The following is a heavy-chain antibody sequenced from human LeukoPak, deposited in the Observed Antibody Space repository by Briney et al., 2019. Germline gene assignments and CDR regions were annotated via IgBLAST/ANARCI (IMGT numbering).Heavy chain of an antibody. CDR3: ARAGSSSLYGMDV. J-gene: IGHJ6*02. D-gene: IGHD6-13*01. V-gene: IGHV4-31*03. CDR2: IYYSGST. CDR1: GGSISSGGYY. Sequence: SQTLSLTCTVSGGSISSGGYYWSWIRQHPGKGLEWIGYIYYSGSTYYNPSLKSRVTISVDTSKNQFSLKLSSVTAADTAVYYCARAGSSSLYGMDVWGQGTTVTVSS.